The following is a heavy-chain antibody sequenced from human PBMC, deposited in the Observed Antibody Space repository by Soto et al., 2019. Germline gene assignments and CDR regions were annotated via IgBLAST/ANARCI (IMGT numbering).Heavy chain of an antibody. Sequence: QVQLVESGGGVDRPGGSLRLSWATSGFSFPSYAMHWVRQAPGKGLEWVAVISYDGANNHYADSVKDRFTISRDNSKNILYLRMNSLSDDDTAVYYCARASGFSATRGYFDFWGQGTLVTVSS. CDR1: GFSFPSYA. D-gene: IGHD3-10*01. CDR2: ISYDGANN. CDR3: ARASGFSATRGYFDF. V-gene: IGHV3-30-3*01. J-gene: IGHJ4*02.